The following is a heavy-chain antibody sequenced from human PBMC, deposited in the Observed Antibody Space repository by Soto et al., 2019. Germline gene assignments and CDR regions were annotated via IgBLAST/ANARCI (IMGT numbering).Heavy chain of an antibody. D-gene: IGHD6-19*01. CDR3: AREAVAGLLGAFDI. CDR2: IIPVYGKT. Sequence: QVQLVQSGAEVKEPGSSVKVSCKASGGSFSSNAFSWVRQAPGQGLEWMGGIIPVYGKTDYAQQFQGRVTITADEPTSTAYMELSSLRSEDTAVYYCAREAVAGLLGAFDIWGQGTMVTVSS. J-gene: IGHJ3*02. V-gene: IGHV1-69*01. CDR1: GGSFSSNA.